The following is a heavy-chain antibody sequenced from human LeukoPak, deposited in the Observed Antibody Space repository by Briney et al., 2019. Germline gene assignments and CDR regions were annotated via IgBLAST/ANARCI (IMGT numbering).Heavy chain of an antibody. V-gene: IGHV1-46*01. D-gene: IGHD2-2*02. CDR3: ARDHCSSTSCYIWFDP. J-gene: IGHJ5*02. CDR1: GYSFTSYY. CDR2: INPSGGST. Sequence: ASVKVSCKESGYSFTSYYMHWVRQAPGQGLEWMGIINPSGGSTSYAQKFQGRVTMTRDTSTSTVYMELSSLRSEDTAVYYCARDHCSSTSCYIWFDPWGQGTLVAVSS.